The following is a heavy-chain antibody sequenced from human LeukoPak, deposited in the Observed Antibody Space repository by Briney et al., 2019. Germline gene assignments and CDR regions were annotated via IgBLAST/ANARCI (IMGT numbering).Heavy chain of an antibody. V-gene: IGHV6-1*01. D-gene: IGHD3/OR15-3a*01. CDR2: TYYRSKWYS. Sequence: SQTLSLTCAISGDSVSNNTTSWNWMRQSPSRGLEWLGRTYYRSKWYSDYATSVKSRITVNPDTSKNHFSMQPNSVTPEDTAIYYCARGGRGFDPWGQGTLVTVSS. J-gene: IGHJ5*02. CDR3: ARGGRGFDP. CDR1: GDSVSNNTTS.